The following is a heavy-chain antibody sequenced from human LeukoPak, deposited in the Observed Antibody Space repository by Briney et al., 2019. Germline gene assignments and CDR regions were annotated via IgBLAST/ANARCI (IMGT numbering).Heavy chain of an antibody. CDR1: GYSFSYFG. J-gene: IGHJ4*02. CDR3: ARGLDAAAGLANFDY. CDR2: ISGYNGNT. Sequence: ASVKVSCKASGYSFSYFGINWVRQAPGQGLEWMGWISGYNGNTNYAQKSEGRLTLTTDTATSTVYMELRNPRSDDTAVYYCARGLDAAAGLANFDYWGQGTLVTVSS. D-gene: IGHD6-25*01. V-gene: IGHV1-18*01.